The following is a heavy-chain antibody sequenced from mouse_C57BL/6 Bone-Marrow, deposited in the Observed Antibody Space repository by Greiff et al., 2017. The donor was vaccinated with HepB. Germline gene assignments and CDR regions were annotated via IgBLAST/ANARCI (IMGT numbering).Heavy chain of an antibody. D-gene: IGHD6-1*01. Sequence: EVKLVESGGGLVKPGGSLKLSCAASGFTFSDYGMHWVRQAPEKGLEWVAYISSGSSTIYYTDTVKGRFTISRDNAKNTLFLQMTSLRSEDTAMYDCARPCRGARDYWGQGTSVTVSS. CDR3: ARPCRGARDY. V-gene: IGHV5-17*01. J-gene: IGHJ4*01. CDR2: ISSGSSTI. CDR1: GFTFSDYG.